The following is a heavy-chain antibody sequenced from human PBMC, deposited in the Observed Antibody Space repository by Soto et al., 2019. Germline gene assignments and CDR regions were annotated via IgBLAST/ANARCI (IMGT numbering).Heavy chain of an antibody. CDR2: IISNGGTT. CDR3: VRRVSGNYDY. J-gene: IGHJ4*02. D-gene: IGHD1-7*01. Sequence: EVQLAESGGGMVQPGGSLRLSCVASGFTFSSYDMHWVRQAPGKGLEYVSSIISNGGTTYYGNSVKGRFTISRDNSKNTLYLQMGSLRAEDMAVYYCVRRVSGNYDYWGQGTRVTVSS. V-gene: IGHV3-64*01. CDR1: GFTFSSYD.